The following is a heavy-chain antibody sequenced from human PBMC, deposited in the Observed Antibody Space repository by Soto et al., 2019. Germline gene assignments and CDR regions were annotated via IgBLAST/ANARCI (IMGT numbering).Heavy chain of an antibody. CDR1: GGSISSYY. J-gene: IGHJ4*02. CDR3: ARDYYDSLDY. V-gene: IGHV4-59*01. CDR2: IYYSGST. D-gene: IGHD3-22*01. Sequence: PSEILSLTCTVSGGSISSYYWSWIRQPPGKGLEWIGYIYYSGSTNYNPSLKSRVTISVDTSKNQFSLKLSSVTAADTAVYYCARDYYDSLDYWGQGTLVTVSS.